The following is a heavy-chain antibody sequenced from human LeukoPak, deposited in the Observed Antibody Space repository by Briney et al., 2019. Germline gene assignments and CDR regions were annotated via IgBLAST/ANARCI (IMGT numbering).Heavy chain of an antibody. D-gene: IGHD2-15*01. J-gene: IGHJ3*01. V-gene: IGHV3-21*01. CDR3: TRGGGYFSDNPCHSYDAFDV. CDR2: ITGVNT. Sequence: GGSLRLSCKVSGFTIRDFTMNWVRQAPGXGLEWVSSITGVNTKYAYSVKGQVSVSSDIGDRSLYLQMNTLRVEDTAVYYCTRGGGYFSDNPCHSYDAFDVWGQGTVVTVSS. CDR1: GFTIRDFT.